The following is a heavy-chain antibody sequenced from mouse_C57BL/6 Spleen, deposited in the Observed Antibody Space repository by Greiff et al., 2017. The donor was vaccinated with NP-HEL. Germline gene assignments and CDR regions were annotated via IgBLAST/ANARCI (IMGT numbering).Heavy chain of an antibody. D-gene: IGHD1-1*01. CDR1: GFNIKDDY. CDR3: YITTVVAGDYYFDY. Sequence: EVQLQQSGAELVRPGASVKLSCTASGFNIKDDYMHWVKQRPEQGLEWIGWIDPENGDTEYASKFQGKATITADTSSNTAYLQLSSLTSEDTAVYYCYITTVVAGDYYFDYWGQGTTLTVSS. CDR2: IDPENGDT. V-gene: IGHV14-4*01. J-gene: IGHJ2*01.